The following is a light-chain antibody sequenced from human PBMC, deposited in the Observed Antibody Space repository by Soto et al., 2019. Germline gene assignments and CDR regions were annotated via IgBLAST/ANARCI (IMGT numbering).Light chain of an antibody. CDR3: QQFGTSPGMYT. V-gene: IGKV3-20*01. Sequence: EIVLTQSPGTLSLSPGERATLSCRASQSVSSSYLTWYQHKPGQAPRLLIYGASTRATAFPDRFSGSGSGTDFTLTISRLEPEDFAVYYCQQFGTSPGMYTFGQGTKLEIK. CDR1: QSVSSSY. CDR2: GAS. J-gene: IGKJ2*01.